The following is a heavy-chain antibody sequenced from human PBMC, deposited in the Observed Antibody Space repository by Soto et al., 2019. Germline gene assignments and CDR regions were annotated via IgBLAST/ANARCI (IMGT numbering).Heavy chain of an antibody. D-gene: IGHD4-17*01. Sequence: PGGSLRLSCTTSRFSLNTYGMTWVRRAPGKGLEWVSTLSASGSGSYYAESVKGRFTVSRDNSKNTMYLQMNSLRDEDTAVYYCAKNSYGDSWNFGLDVWGQGTTVTVS. CDR1: RFSLNTYG. V-gene: IGHV3-23*01. J-gene: IGHJ6*02. CDR2: LSASGSGS. CDR3: AKNSYGDSWNFGLDV.